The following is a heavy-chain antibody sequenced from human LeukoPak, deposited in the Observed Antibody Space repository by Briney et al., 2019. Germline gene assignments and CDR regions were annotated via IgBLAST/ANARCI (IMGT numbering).Heavy chain of an antibody. D-gene: IGHD3-10*01. V-gene: IGHV4-59*01. Sequence: PSETLSLTCTVSGGSISSYYWSWLRQPPGKGLEWIGYIYYSGSTNYNPSLKSRVTISVDTSKNQFSLKLSSVTAADTAVYYCARFNAAFGELVEYYYGMDVWGQGTTVTVSS. J-gene: IGHJ6*02. CDR2: IYYSGST. CDR1: GGSISSYY. CDR3: ARFNAAFGELVEYYYGMDV.